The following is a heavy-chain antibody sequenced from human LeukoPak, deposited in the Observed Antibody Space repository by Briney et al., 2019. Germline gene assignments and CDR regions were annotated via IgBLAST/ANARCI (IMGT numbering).Heavy chain of an antibody. CDR2: IYYSGST. V-gene: IGHV4-59*01. D-gene: IGHD3-16*01. CDR3: ARYGGSRSVDDAFDI. J-gene: IGHJ3*02. Sequence: SETLSLTCTVSGGSISSYYWSWIRQPPGKGLEWIGYIYYSGSTNYNPSLKSRATISVDTSKNQFSLKLSSVTAADTAVYYCARYGGSRSVDDAFDIWGQGTMVTVSS. CDR1: GGSISSYY.